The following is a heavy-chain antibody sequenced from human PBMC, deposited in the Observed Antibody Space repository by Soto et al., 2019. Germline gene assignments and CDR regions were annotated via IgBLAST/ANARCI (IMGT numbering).Heavy chain of an antibody. CDR2: ISSSSYI. Sequence: GGSLRLSCAASGFTFSSYSMNWVRQAPGKGLEWVSSISSSSYIYYADSVKGRFTISRDNAKNSLYLQMNSLRAEDTAVYYCARDRSQQWLVKRGMDVWGQGTTVTVSS. V-gene: IGHV3-21*01. D-gene: IGHD6-19*01. CDR3: ARDRSQQWLVKRGMDV. CDR1: GFTFSSYS. J-gene: IGHJ6*02.